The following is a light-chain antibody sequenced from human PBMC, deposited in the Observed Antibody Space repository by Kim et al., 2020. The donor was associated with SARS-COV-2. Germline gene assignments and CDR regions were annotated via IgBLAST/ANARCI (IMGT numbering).Light chain of an antibody. CDR2: KAS. J-gene: IGKJ4*01. CDR3: QQYNTLSN. V-gene: IGKV1-5*03. Sequence: ASVGDRVTITCRASQSISTWLAWYQQKPGKTPNLLIYKASTLQTGVPSGFSGTGSGTQFTLTISSLQPDDSGTYYCQQYNTLSNFGGGTKVDIK. CDR1: QSISTW.